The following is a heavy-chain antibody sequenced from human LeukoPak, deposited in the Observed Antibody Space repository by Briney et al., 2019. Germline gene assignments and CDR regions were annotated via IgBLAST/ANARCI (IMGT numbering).Heavy chain of an antibody. Sequence: GGSLRLSCAASGFTLSSNDMGWVRQVPGKGLEWVSVIYSGGSTHYTDSVKGRFSISRDNSKNTVSLQMNSLRAEDTAVYYCAKCSRVDWLPIDYWGRGTLVTVSS. CDR2: IYSGGST. V-gene: IGHV3-66*01. CDR3: AKCSRVDWLPIDY. D-gene: IGHD3-9*01. J-gene: IGHJ4*02. CDR1: GFTLSSND.